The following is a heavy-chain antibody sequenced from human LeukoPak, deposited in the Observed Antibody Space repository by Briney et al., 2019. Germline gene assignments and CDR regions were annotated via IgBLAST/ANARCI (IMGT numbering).Heavy chain of an antibody. CDR3: ARTAEYYYDSSGYYSGAFDI. D-gene: IGHD3-22*01. CDR2: IYPGDSDT. J-gene: IGHJ3*02. V-gene: IGHV5-51*01. Sequence: GESLKISCKGSGYSFTSYWIGWVRQMPGKGLEWMGIIYPGDSDTRYSPSFQGQVTISADKSISTAYLQWSSLKASDTAMYYCARTAEYYYDSSGYYSGAFDIWGQGTMVTVSS. CDR1: GYSFTSYW.